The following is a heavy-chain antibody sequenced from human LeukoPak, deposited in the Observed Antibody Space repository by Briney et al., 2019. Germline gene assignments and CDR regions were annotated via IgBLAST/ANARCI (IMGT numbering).Heavy chain of an antibody. CDR2: IYYSGST. CDR3: ARVQRVGAKGPGWFDP. V-gene: IGHV4-39*07. J-gene: IGHJ5*02. D-gene: IGHD1-26*01. Sequence: PSETLSLTCTVSGGSISSSSYYWGWIRQPPGKGLEWIGSIYYSGSTYYNPSLKSRVTISVDTSKNQFSLKLSSVTAADTAVYYCARVQRVGAKGPGWFDPWGQGTLVTVSS. CDR1: GGSISSSSYY.